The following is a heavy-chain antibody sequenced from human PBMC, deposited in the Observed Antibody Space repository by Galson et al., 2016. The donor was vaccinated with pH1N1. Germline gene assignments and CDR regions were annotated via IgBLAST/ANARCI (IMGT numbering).Heavy chain of an antibody. V-gene: IGHV3-7*05. CDR1: RFTFSTYW. Sequence: SLRLSCAASRFTFSTYWMTWVRQAPGKGLEWVANIKQDGSQKYYVDSVKGRFTISRDNAENSLYLQMNSLRAEDTAVYYCVRNIGGPGSLWGQGTLVTVSS. CDR2: IKQDGSQK. J-gene: IGHJ4*02. D-gene: IGHD3-10*01. CDR3: VRNIGGPGSL.